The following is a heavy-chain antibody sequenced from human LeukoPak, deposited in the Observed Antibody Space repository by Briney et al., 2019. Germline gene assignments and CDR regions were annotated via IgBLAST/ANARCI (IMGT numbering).Heavy chain of an antibody. CDR2: IRSKAHGGTT. D-gene: IGHD3-22*01. V-gene: IGHV3-49*03. CDR1: GFAFGDNA. J-gene: IGHJ6*02. CDR3: ARYLFAYDTSAQGGMDV. Sequence: PGGSLRLSCTASGFAFGDNAMSWFRQAPGKGLEWVGVIRSKAHGGTTQYAASVMGRFSISRDDSNYIAYLQMNSLKAEDTAVYYCARYLFAYDTSAQGGMDVWGQGTTVTVSS.